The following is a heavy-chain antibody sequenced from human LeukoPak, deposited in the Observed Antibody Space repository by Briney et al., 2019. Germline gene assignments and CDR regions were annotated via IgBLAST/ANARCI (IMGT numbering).Heavy chain of an antibody. V-gene: IGHV3-23*01. D-gene: IGHD3-9*01. CDR3: AKAASPYDILTGYYLVGAFDI. Sequence: AGGSLRLSCAASGFIVNNKYMTWVRQAPGKGLEWVSAISGSGGSTYYADSVKGRFTISRDNSKNTLYLQMNSLRAEDTAVYYCAKAASPYDILTGYYLVGAFDIWGQGTMVTVSS. J-gene: IGHJ3*02. CDR1: GFIVNNKY. CDR2: ISGSGGST.